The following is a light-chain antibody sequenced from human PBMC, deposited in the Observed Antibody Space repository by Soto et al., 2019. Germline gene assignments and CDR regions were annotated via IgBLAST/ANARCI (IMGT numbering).Light chain of an antibody. CDR3: SSYTCSGTLV. Sequence: QSVLTQPASVSGSPGQSITISCTGTSSDVGGYIYVSWYQQHPGKVPKLMIYDVTDRPSGVSNRFSGSKSGNTASLTISGLQAEDEADYYCSSYTCSGTLVLGTGTKVTVL. CDR1: SSDVGGYIY. CDR2: DVT. J-gene: IGLJ1*01. V-gene: IGLV2-14*01.